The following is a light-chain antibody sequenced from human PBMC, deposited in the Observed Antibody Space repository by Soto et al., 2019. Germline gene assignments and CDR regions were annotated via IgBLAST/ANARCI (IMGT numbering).Light chain of an antibody. CDR2: GAS. Sequence: EIVLTQSPATLSVSPGQRVTLSCRASQSVNTNLAWYQHKPGQAPRLLIYGASTRATGIPARFSGTGSGTEFTLTISSLQSEDFAVYYCQQYNNWTWTFGQGTKVE. CDR3: QQYNNWTWT. J-gene: IGKJ1*01. V-gene: IGKV3-15*01. CDR1: QSVNTN.